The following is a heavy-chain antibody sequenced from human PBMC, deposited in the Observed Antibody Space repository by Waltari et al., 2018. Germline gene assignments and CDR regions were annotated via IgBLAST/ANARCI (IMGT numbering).Heavy chain of an antibody. V-gene: IGHV1-69*08. D-gene: IGHD4-17*01. Sequence: QVQLVQSGAEVKKPGSSVKVSCKASGGTFSSYAISWVRQAPGQGLEWMGRIIPIFGTANYAQKFQGRVTITADKSTSTAYMELSSLRSEDTAVYYCARALPQGNLMTTVTTLGYWGQGTLVTVSS. CDR2: IIPIFGTA. CDR3: ARALPQGNLMTTVTTLGY. CDR1: GGTFSSYA. J-gene: IGHJ4*02.